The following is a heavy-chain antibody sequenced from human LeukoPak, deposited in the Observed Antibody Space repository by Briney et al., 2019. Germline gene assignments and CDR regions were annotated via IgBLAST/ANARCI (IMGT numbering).Heavy chain of an antibody. CDR2: ISYHGSNK. Sequence: GGSLRLSCAASGFTFSSYGMHWVRQAPGKGLEWVAVISYHGSNKYYADSVKGRFTISRDNSKNTLYLQMNSLRAEDTAMYYCAKGHSSGWYYLDCWGQGTLVTVSS. CDR3: AKGHSSGWYYLDC. V-gene: IGHV3-30*18. CDR1: GFTFSSYG. J-gene: IGHJ4*02. D-gene: IGHD6-19*01.